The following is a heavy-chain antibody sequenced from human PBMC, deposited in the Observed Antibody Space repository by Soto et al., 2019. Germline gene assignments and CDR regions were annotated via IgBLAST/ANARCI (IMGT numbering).Heavy chain of an antibody. CDR1: GFTFSSYS. V-gene: IGHV3-21*01. J-gene: IGHJ4*02. CDR2: ISSSSSYI. Sequence: EVQLVESGGGLVKPGGSLRLSCAASGFTFSSYSMNWVRQAPGKGLEWVSSISSSSSYIYYADSVKGRFTISRDNAKNSLYLQMNSLRAEDTAVYYCARDVYSSSRYFDYWGQATLVTVSS. D-gene: IGHD6-6*01. CDR3: ARDVYSSSRYFDY.